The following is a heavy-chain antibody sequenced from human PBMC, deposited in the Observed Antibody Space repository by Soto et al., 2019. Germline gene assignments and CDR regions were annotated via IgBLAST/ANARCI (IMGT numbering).Heavy chain of an antibody. V-gene: IGHV1-18*01. CDR1: GYTFTSYG. J-gene: IGHJ5*02. Sequence: ASVKVSCKASGYTFTSYGISWVRQAPGQGLEWMGWISAYNGNTNYAQKLQGRVTMTTDTSTSTAYMELRSLRSDDTAVYYCARDNRGYYGSSDQGWFDPWGQGTLVTVSS. CDR2: ISAYNGNT. CDR3: ARDNRGYYGSSDQGWFDP. D-gene: IGHD3-22*01.